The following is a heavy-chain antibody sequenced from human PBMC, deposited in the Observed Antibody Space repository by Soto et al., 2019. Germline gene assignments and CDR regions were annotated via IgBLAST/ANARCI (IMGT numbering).Heavy chain of an antibody. D-gene: IGHD3-16*01. CDR1: CGSIISSNYY. J-gene: IGHJ4*02. CDR3: ARGLRWIWTFDL. Sequence: SETLSLTCTVSCGSIISSNYYWGWIRQPPGKGLEWIGSLYYSGSTYYNPSLKSRVTTSVDTSKNQFSLKLSSVTAADTAVYYCARGLRWIWTFDLGGRGTLV. CDR2: LYYSGST. V-gene: IGHV4-39*01.